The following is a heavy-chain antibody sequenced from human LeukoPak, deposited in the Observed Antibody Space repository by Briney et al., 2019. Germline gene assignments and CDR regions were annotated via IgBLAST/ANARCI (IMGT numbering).Heavy chain of an antibody. D-gene: IGHD5-12*01. J-gene: IGHJ4*02. CDR2: IRSKANSYAT. V-gene: IGHV3-73*01. CDR1: GFSLSGSA. Sequence: GGSLSLSCAASGFSLSGSAMHWVRQASGKGLEWVGRIRSKANSYATAYAASVKGRFTISRDDSKNTAYLQMNSLKTEDTAVYYCTREYSGYDYDWGQGTLVTVSS. CDR3: TREYSGYDYD.